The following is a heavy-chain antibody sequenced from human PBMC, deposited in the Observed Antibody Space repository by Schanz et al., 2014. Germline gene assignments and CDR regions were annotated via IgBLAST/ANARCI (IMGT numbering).Heavy chain of an antibody. V-gene: IGHV1-69*08. Sequence: QVQLVQSGAEVKKPGSSVKVSCKASGGTFSSSTLTWVRQAPGQGLEWMGRIIPILDKTNYAQKFQGRVTMTADKSTSTVYMEVSGLRSEDTAVYYCAKVDRTRYYAMDVWGQGTMVTVS. J-gene: IGHJ6*02. D-gene: IGHD3-9*01. CDR3: AKVDRTRYYAMDV. CDR1: GGTFSSST. CDR2: IIPILDKT.